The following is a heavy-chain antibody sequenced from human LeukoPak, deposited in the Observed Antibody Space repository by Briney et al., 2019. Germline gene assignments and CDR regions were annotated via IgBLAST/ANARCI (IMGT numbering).Heavy chain of an antibody. Sequence: SQTLSLTCTVSGGSISSGSYYWSWIRQPAGKGPEWIGRIYTSGSTNYNPSLKSRVTISVDTSKNQFSLKLSSVTAADTAVYYCARESLEWSYYFDYWGQGTLVTVSS. D-gene: IGHD3-3*01. J-gene: IGHJ4*02. CDR3: ARESLEWSYYFDY. CDR1: GGSISSGSYY. CDR2: IYTSGST. V-gene: IGHV4-61*02.